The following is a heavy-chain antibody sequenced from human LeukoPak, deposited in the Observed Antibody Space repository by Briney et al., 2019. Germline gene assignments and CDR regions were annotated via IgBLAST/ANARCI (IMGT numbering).Heavy chain of an antibody. CDR3: ARDRRDGYNLGQFDP. D-gene: IGHD5-24*01. V-gene: IGHV4-59*12. CDR1: GGSISSYY. Sequence: SETLSLTCTVSGGSISSYYWSWIRQPPGKGLEWIGYIYYSGSTNYNPSLKSRVTISVDTSKNQFSLKLSSVTAADTAVYYCARDRRDGYNLGQFDPWGQGTLVTVSS. CDR2: IYYSGST. J-gene: IGHJ5*02.